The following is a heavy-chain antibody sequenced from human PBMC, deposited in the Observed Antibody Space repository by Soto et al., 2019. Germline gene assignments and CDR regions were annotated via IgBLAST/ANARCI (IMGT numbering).Heavy chain of an antibody. CDR2: INSDGSST. V-gene: IGHV3-74*01. D-gene: IGHD3-3*01. J-gene: IGHJ5*02. Sequence: PGGSLRLSCAASGFTFSSYWMHWVRQAPGKGLVWVSRINSDGSSTSYADSVKGRFTISRDNAKNTLYLQMNSLRAEDTAVYYCARDLSYDFWSGTNWFDPWGQGTLVTVSS. CDR3: ARDLSYDFWSGTNWFDP. CDR1: GFTFSSYW.